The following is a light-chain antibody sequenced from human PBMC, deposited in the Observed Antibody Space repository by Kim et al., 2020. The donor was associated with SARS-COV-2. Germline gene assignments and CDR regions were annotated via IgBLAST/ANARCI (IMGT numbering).Light chain of an antibody. J-gene: IGLJ2*01. Sequence: NTVSITCTRGSGSVASNYVQWYRQRPGSAHTTVIYEDKQIPSGVPDRFSGSIDSSSNSASLTISGLKTEDEADYSCQSYDSSNHVVFGGGTQLTVL. CDR2: EDK. CDR3: QSYDSSNHVV. V-gene: IGLV6-57*03. CDR1: SGSVASNY.